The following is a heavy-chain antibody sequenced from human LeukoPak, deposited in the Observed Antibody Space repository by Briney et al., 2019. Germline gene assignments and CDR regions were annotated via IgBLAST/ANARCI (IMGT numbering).Heavy chain of an antibody. CDR1: GGSISNYC. CDR2: IYYSGSS. Sequence: SETLSLTCTASGGSISNYCLNWIRQPPGKGLEWIGYIYYSGSSNYNPSLKSRATISVDTSKNQFSLKLHSVTAADTAMYYCARARQFGDYEFDSWGQGTLVTVSS. CDR3: ARARQFGDYEFDS. D-gene: IGHD4-17*01. V-gene: IGHV4-59*01. J-gene: IGHJ5*01.